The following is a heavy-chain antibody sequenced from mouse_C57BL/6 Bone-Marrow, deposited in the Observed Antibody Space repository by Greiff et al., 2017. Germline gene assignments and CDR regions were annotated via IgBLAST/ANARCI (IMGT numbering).Heavy chain of an antibody. D-gene: IGHD1-1*01. CDR1: GFNITDDY. CDR2: IDPENGDT. CDR3: TTLLHGGSSEGFAY. J-gene: IGHJ3*01. V-gene: IGHV14-4*01. Sequence: VQLQQSGAELVRPGASVKLSCTASGFNITDDYMHWVKQRPEQGLEWIGRIDPENGDTEYASKFQGKATITADTSSNTAYLQLSRLTSEDTAVYYCTTLLHGGSSEGFAYWGRGTLVTVSA.